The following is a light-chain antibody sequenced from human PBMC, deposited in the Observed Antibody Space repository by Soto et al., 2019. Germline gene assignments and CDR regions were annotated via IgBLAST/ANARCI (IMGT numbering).Light chain of an antibody. CDR3: QQYNNWPPDRT. V-gene: IGKV3-15*01. CDR1: QSVGSN. Sequence: EIVMTQSPATLSVSPGERATLSCRASQSVGSNLAWYQQKPGQAPRLLIYGASTRATVIPARFSGSASGTEFTLTISSLQSVDFAIYFCQQYNNWPPDRTFGQGTKVEIK. CDR2: GAS. J-gene: IGKJ1*01.